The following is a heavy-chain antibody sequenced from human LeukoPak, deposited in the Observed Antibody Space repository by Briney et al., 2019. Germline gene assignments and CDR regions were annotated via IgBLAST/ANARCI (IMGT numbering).Heavy chain of an antibody. CDR2: ISSSGSTI. Sequence: SGGSLRLSCAASGFTFSDYYMSWIRQAPGKGLEWVSYISSSGSTIYYADSVKGRFTISRDNSKNTLYLQMNSLRAEDTAVYYCAKDYTPPGYSYGTYYYGMDAWGQGTTVTVSS. CDR3: AKDYTPPGYSYGTYYYGMDA. CDR1: GFTFSDYY. D-gene: IGHD5-18*01. J-gene: IGHJ6*02. V-gene: IGHV3-11*01.